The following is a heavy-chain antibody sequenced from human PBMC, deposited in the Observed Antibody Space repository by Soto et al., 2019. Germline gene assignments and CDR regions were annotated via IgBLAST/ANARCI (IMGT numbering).Heavy chain of an antibody. CDR1: GYIFPSYG. V-gene: IGHV1-18*01. D-gene: IGHD6-19*01. CDR3: ARDGGGWPDS. J-gene: IGHJ4*02. Sequence: QVHMVQSGAEVKKPGASVKVSCKASGYIFPSYGISWVRQAPGQGLVWMGWIRAHNGNTKYAQKFQGRVTMTTDTSTSTAHMELRGLRSDDTAVYYCARDGGGWPDSWGQGTLVTVSS. CDR2: IRAHNGNT.